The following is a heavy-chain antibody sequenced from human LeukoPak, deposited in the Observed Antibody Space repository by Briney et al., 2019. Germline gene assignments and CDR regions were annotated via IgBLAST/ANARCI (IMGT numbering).Heavy chain of an antibody. Sequence: GGSLRLSCAASGFTFSSYSMNWVRQAPGKGLEWVSYISSSSSTIYYADSVKGRFTISRDNAKNSLYLQMNSLRAEDTAVYYCAKGSLGYCTNGVCYSDYYYYYYMDVWGKGTTVTVSS. CDR2: ISSSSSTI. D-gene: IGHD2-8*01. CDR1: GFTFSSYS. J-gene: IGHJ6*03. V-gene: IGHV3-48*04. CDR3: AKGSLGYCTNGVCYSDYYYYYYMDV.